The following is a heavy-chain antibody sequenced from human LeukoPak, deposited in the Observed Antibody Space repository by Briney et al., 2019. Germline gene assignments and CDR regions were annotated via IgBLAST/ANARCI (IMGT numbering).Heavy chain of an antibody. D-gene: IGHD3-22*01. J-gene: IGHJ3*01. CDR1: GFAFSNYG. CDR2: IWFNGINK. V-gene: IGHV3-33*01. Sequence: PRRSLRLSCAASGFAFSNYGMQWVRQAPDKGLEWVAAIWFNGINKYHADSLKGRFTISRDNSKNMLYLQMSSLRADDTAVYYCARDLEDSSPFGAFDLWGQGAMVTVPS. CDR3: ARDLEDSSPFGAFDL.